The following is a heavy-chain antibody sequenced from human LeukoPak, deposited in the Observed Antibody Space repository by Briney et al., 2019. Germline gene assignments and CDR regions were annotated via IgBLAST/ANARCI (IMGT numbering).Heavy chain of an antibody. J-gene: IGHJ4*02. CDR2: IRYDGSNK. CDR3: ASDSSGWSAFDY. Sequence: GGSLRLSCAASGLTFSSYGMHWVRQAPGKGLEWVAFIRYDGSNKYYADSVKGRFTISRGNSKNTLYLQMNSLRAEDTAVYYCASDSSGWSAFDYWGQGTLVTVSS. CDR1: GLTFSSYG. V-gene: IGHV3-30*02. D-gene: IGHD6-19*01.